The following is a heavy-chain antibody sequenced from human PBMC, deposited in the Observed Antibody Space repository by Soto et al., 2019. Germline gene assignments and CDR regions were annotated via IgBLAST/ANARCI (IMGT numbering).Heavy chain of an antibody. D-gene: IGHD1-7*01. V-gene: IGHV1-69*13. CDR3: AREELVAPYYFDY. Sequence: SVKVSCKASGGTFSSYAISWVRQAPGQGLEWMGGIIPIFGTANYAQKFQGRVTITADESTSTAYMELSSLRSEDTAVYYCAREELVAPYYFDYWGQGTLVAVSS. J-gene: IGHJ4*02. CDR2: IIPIFGTA. CDR1: GGTFSSYA.